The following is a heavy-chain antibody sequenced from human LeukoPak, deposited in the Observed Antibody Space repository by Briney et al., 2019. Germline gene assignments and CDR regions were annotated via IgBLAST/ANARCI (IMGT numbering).Heavy chain of an antibody. Sequence: ASVKVSCKASGGTFSSYAISWVRQAPGQGLEWMGWISAYNGNTNYAQKLQGRVTMTTDTSTSTAYMELRSLRSDDTAVYYCARQNYYDSSGYYTYWGQGTLVTVSS. CDR1: GGTFSSYA. J-gene: IGHJ4*02. CDR2: ISAYNGNT. V-gene: IGHV1-18*01. D-gene: IGHD3-22*01. CDR3: ARQNYYDSSGYYTY.